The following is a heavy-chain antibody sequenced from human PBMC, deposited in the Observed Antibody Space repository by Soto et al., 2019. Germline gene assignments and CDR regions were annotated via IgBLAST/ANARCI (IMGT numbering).Heavy chain of an antibody. CDR1: GFTFSSYA. Sequence: GGSLRLSCAASGFTFSSYAMSWVRQAPGKGLEWVSAIGGSGGSTYYADSVKGRFTISRDNSKNTLYLQMNSLRAEDTAVYYCAKVDSSSWYSVIVYYYYGMDVWGQGTTVTVSS. V-gene: IGHV3-23*01. J-gene: IGHJ6*02. CDR3: AKVDSSSWYSVIVYYYYGMDV. D-gene: IGHD6-13*01. CDR2: IGGSGGST.